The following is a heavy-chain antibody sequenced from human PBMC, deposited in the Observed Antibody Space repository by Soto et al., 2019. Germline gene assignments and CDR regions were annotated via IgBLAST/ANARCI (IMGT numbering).Heavy chain of an antibody. D-gene: IGHD3-16*01. Sequence: SETLSLTCTVSGGSLSSGGYYWSWIRQHPRKGLEWIGYIYYSGSTYYNPSLKSRVTISVDTSKNQFSLKLSSVTAADTAVYYCARVRLGSKDSTINWFDPWGQGTLVTVSS. J-gene: IGHJ5*02. CDR1: GGSLSSGGYY. CDR3: ARVRLGSKDSTINWFDP. CDR2: IYYSGST. V-gene: IGHV4-31*03.